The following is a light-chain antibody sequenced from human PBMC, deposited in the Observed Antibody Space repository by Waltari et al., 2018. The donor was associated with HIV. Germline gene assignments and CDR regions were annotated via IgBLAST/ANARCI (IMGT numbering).Light chain of an antibody. CDR3: QQYNNWPPIT. Sequence: EIVLTQSPATLSVSPGDRATLSCRASQIVSSNLAWYQQKPGQAPRLLIYGASTRATGIPARFSGSGAGTEYTLTISSLQSEDFAVDYCQQYNNWPPITFGQGTKLEIK. CDR1: QIVSSN. V-gene: IGKV3D-15*01. CDR2: GAS. J-gene: IGKJ2*01.